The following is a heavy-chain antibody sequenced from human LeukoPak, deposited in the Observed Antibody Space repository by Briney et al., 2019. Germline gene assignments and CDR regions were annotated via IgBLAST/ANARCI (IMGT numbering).Heavy chain of an antibody. CDR2: ISSSSSPI. D-gene: IGHD1-1*01. V-gene: IGHV3-48*02. Sequence: GGSLRLSCAASGFTISSYAMNWVRQAPGKGLEWVSYISSSSSPINCADSVKGRFTISRDNAKNSLYLQMNSLRDEDTAVYYCARDCRLNCARQPGFDSWGQGTLVTVSS. CDR3: ARDCRLNCARQPGFDS. CDR1: GFTISSYA. J-gene: IGHJ5*01.